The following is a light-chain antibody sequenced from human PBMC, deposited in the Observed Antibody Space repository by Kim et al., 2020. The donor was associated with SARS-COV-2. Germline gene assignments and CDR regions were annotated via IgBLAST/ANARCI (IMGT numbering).Light chain of an antibody. CDR1: QSISSW. V-gene: IGKV1-5*01. CDR3: QQYNSYMYT. J-gene: IGKJ2*01. Sequence: SASVGDRVTITCRASQSISSWLAWYQQKPGKAPKLLIYDASSLESGVPSRFSGSGSGTEFTLTISSLQPDDFETYYCQQYNSYMYTFGQGTKLEIK. CDR2: DAS.